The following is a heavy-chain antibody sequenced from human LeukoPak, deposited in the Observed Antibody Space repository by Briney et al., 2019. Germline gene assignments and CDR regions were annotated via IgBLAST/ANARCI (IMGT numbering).Heavy chain of an antibody. CDR3: ARANSGSYYSDY. J-gene: IGHJ4*02. CDR1: GFTLTSYW. Sequence: PGGCLRLSCAASGFTLTSYWMHWVRQAPGKWLGWVSRINSDGSSTSYTNSVKGRFTISRDNAKNRLYLQMNSLRAEDTAVDYCARANSGSYYSDYWGQGTLVTVSS. CDR2: INSDGSST. D-gene: IGHD1-26*01. V-gene: IGHV3-74*01.